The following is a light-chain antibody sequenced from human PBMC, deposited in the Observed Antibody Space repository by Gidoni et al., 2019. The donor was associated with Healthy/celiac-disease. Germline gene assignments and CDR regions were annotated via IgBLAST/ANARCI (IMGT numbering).Light chain of an antibody. CDR3: QVWDSSSDHRV. CDR1: NIGSKS. Sequence: SYVLTQPLSVSVAPGKTARIICGGNNIGSKSVHWYQQKPGQAPVLVVYDDSDRPSGIPERFSGSNSGNTTTLTISRVEAGDEADYYCQVWDSSSDHRVFGGGTKLTVL. CDR2: DDS. V-gene: IGLV3-21*03. J-gene: IGLJ2*01.